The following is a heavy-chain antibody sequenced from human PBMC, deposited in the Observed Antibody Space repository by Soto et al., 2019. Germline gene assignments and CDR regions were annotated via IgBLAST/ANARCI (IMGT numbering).Heavy chain of an antibody. Sequence: PGGSLRLSCAASGFTFSSYAMTWVRQAPGKGLEWVSAISGSGGSTYYADSVKGRFTISRDNSKNTLYLQMNSLRAEDTAVYYCAKAQEIRGSGWLDPEPYYYYGMDVWGQGTTVTVSS. V-gene: IGHV3-23*01. CDR3: AKAQEIRGSGWLDPEPYYYYGMDV. D-gene: IGHD6-19*01. CDR2: ISGSGGST. CDR1: GFTFSSYA. J-gene: IGHJ6*02.